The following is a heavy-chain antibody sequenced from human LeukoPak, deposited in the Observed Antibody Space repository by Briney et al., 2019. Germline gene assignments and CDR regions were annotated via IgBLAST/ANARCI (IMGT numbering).Heavy chain of an antibody. Sequence: PSETLSLTCTVSGGSINNYYWTWIRQPPGKGLEWVGYIYTRGSTNYNPSLKSRVILSVDMSKNQFSLRLNSVTATDTAVYYCARLMAGTMGAPFEIWGQGTMVTVSS. CDR1: GGSINNYY. CDR3: ARLMAGTMGAPFEI. CDR2: IYTRGST. V-gene: IGHV4-4*09. J-gene: IGHJ3*02. D-gene: IGHD1-26*01.